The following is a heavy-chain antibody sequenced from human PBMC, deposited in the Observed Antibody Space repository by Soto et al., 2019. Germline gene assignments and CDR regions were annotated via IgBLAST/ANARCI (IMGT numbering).Heavy chain of an antibody. D-gene: IGHD3-16*02. V-gene: IGHV3-15*01. J-gene: IGHJ3*01. CDR3: TKGPPGTFGGVIAK. Sequence: EVQLVESGGGLVNPGGFLRLSCAASGLNFGDAWMTWVRQAPGKGPEWVGLIRSNINGGTADYAAPVKGRFILSRDDSKSTGYLQMNRLKTQDTGVNYCTKGPPGTFGGVIAKWGQGTVVTVSS. CDR2: IRSNINGGTA. CDR1: GLNFGDAW.